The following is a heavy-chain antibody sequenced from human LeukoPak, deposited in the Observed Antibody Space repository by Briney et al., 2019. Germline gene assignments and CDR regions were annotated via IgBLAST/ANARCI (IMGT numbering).Heavy chain of an antibody. J-gene: IGHJ6*03. CDR2: IYSGGST. CDR1: GFTVSSNY. Sequence: GGSLRLSCAASGFTVSSNYMSWVRQAPGKGLEWVSVIYSGGSTYYADSVKGRFTISRDNSKNTLYLQMNSLRAEDTAVYYCARVQSLDTAMVPYYYYMDVWGKGTTVTVSS. V-gene: IGHV3-66*02. CDR3: ARVQSLDTAMVPYYYYMDV. D-gene: IGHD5-18*01.